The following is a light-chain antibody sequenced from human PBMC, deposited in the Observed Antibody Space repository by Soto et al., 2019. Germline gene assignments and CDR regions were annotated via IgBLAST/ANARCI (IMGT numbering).Light chain of an antibody. CDR1: QNLGTLY. CDR3: QQYAGPPRT. CDR2: SAS. J-gene: IGKJ1*01. V-gene: IGKV3-20*01. Sequence: EIVLTQSPGTLSLSPGERGTLSCRASQNLGTLYLAWFQQKSGQAPRLLIYSASRRATGIPDRFTGSGSGTDFTLTINRVEPEDFAVYFCQQYAGPPRTFGQGTKVDIK.